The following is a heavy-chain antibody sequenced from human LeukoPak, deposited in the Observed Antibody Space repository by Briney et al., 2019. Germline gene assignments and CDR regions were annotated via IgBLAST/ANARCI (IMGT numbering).Heavy chain of an antibody. D-gene: IGHD5-18*01. CDR2: LSHSGYT. Sequence: SATLSLTCAVSGASINSFYWSWLRQPPGKGLEWFGYLSHSGYTTYNPSLKSRVTMSVDTSKNYLSLKLTSMTAADTALYYCARSGYIYGADAFDIWGQGTMVSVSS. CDR3: ARSGYIYGADAFDI. CDR1: GASINSFY. V-gene: IGHV4-59*01. J-gene: IGHJ3*02.